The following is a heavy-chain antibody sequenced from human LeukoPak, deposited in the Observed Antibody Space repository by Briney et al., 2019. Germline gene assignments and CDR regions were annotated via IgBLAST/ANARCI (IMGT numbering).Heavy chain of an antibody. CDR2: ITSSGASNI. CDR1: RFTFSSYE. D-gene: IGHD2-2*03. V-gene: IGHV3-48*03. CDR3: ARGGYCSGTTCYSLNAFDI. J-gene: IGHJ3*02. Sequence: GGSLRLSCAASRFTFSSYEMNWVRQAPGKGLEWVSYITSSGASNIYYADSVKGRFTISRDNAKNSLYLQMNSLRAEDTAVYYCARGGYCSGTTCYSLNAFDIWGQGTMVTVSS.